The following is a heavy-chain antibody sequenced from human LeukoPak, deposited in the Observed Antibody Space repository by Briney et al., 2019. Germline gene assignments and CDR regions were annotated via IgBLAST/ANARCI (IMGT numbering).Heavy chain of an antibody. CDR2: ISYSGST. CDR3: ARQGYDILTGYIDAFDI. J-gene: IGHJ3*02. D-gene: IGHD3-9*01. V-gene: IGHV4-59*08. Sequence: SETLSLTCTVSGGSISSYYWSWIRQPPGKGLEWIGYISYSGSTNYNPSLKSRVTISIDTSENQFSLKLRSVTAADTAIYYCARQGYDILTGYIDAFDIWGQGTMVTVSS. CDR1: GGSISSYY.